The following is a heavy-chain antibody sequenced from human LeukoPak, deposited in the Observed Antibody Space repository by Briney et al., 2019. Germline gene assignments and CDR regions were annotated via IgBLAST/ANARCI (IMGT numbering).Heavy chain of an antibody. D-gene: IGHD5-24*01. CDR3: AKDLREMATTHY. Sequence: PGGSLRLSCVGSGFTFSNYGIHWVRQAPGKGLEWVAVISYDGSNKYYADSVKGRFTISRDNSKNTLYLQMNSLRAEDTAVYYCAKDLREMATTHYWGQGTLVTVSS. J-gene: IGHJ4*02. CDR2: ISYDGSNK. V-gene: IGHV3-30*18. CDR1: GFTFSNYG.